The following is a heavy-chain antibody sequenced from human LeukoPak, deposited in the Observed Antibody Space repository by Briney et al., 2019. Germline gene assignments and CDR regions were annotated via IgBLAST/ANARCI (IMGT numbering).Heavy chain of an antibody. Sequence: SQTLSLTCAISGDSVSSNSAAWNWIRQSPSRGLESLGRTYYRSKWYNDYALSVKSRISINPDTSKNQFSLQLNSVTPEDRAVYYCARSSIRPSIDAFDMWGQGTMVTVSS. J-gene: IGHJ3*02. CDR3: ARSSIRPSIDAFDM. V-gene: IGHV6-1*01. CDR1: GDSVSSNSAA. D-gene: IGHD3-3*02. CDR2: TYYRSKWYN.